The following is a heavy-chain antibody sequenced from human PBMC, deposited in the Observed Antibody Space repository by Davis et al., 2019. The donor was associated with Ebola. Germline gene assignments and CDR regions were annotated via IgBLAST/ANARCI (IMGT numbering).Heavy chain of an antibody. J-gene: IGHJ4*02. V-gene: IGHV3-30*18. D-gene: IGHD2-15*01. CDR1: GFTFSSYG. Sequence: PGGSLRLSCAASGFTFSSYGMHWVRQAPGKGLEWVAVISYDGSNKYYADSVKGRFTISRDNSKNTLYLQMNSLRAEDTAVYYCAKEAAGDINWWGQGTLVTVSS. CDR2: ISYDGSNK. CDR3: AKEAAGDINW.